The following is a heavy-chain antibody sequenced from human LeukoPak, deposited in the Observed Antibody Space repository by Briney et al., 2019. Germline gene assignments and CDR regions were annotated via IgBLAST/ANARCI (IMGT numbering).Heavy chain of an antibody. Sequence: SETLSLTCTVSGGSVSRYSWTWIRQPPGKGLEWIAHIYYSERTNNDPSLQSRVTISLDASKNQFSLKLASVTAADTAVYYCARGIVGTTHDAFDIWGQGTMVTVSS. CDR2: IYYSERT. D-gene: IGHD1-26*01. V-gene: IGHV4-59*02. CDR1: GGSVSRYS. CDR3: ARGIVGTTHDAFDI. J-gene: IGHJ3*02.